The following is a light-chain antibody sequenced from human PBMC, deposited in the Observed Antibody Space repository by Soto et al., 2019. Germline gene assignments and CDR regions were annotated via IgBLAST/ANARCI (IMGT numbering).Light chain of an antibody. CDR3: QTWGTGMLV. CDR1: SGHSSYA. CDR2: LNSDGSH. V-gene: IGLV4-69*01. Sequence: QAVLTQSPSASASLGASVKLTCTLSSGHSSYAIAWHQQQPEKGPRYLMKLNSDGSHSKGDGIPDRFSGSSYGAERYLTISSLQSEEEADYYCQTWGTGMLVFGGGTKLTVL. J-gene: IGLJ3*02.